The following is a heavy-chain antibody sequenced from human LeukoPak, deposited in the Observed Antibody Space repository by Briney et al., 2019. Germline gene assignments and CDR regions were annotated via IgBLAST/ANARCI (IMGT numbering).Heavy chain of an antibody. V-gene: IGHV1-8*01. CDR2: MNPNSGDT. D-gene: IGHD5-18*01. Sequence: ASVKVSCKASGYTFTSYDINWVRQATGQGLEWMGWMNPNSGDTGYAQKFQGRVTMTRNTSISPAYMELSSLRSEDTAVYYCARLPRLLWGTASVDYWGPGTLVTVSS. CDR1: GYTFTSYD. CDR3: ARLPRLLWGTASVDY. J-gene: IGHJ4*02.